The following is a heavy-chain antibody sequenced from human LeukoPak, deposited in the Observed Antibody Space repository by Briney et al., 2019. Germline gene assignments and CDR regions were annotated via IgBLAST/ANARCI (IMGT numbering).Heavy chain of an antibody. Sequence: ASVKVSCKASGYTFTGSYMHWVRQAPGQGLEWMGWINPNSGGTNYAQKFQGRVTMTRDTSISTAYMELSRLRSDDTAVYYCARGELTGTTAYYYYYGMDVWGQGTTVTVSS. CDR1: GYTFTGSY. D-gene: IGHD1-7*01. V-gene: IGHV1-2*02. CDR3: ARGELTGTTAYYYYYGMDV. CDR2: INPNSGGT. J-gene: IGHJ6*02.